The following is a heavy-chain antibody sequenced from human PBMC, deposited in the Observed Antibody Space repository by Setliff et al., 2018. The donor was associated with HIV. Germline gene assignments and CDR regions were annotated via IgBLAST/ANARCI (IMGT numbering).Heavy chain of an antibody. J-gene: IGHJ4*02. CDR3: ARDYGDYGFAFDI. CDR2: VYTSGGT. Sequence: SSETLSLTCTVSGGSISSFSYYWAWIRQSPGKGLEWIGNVYTSGGTDYNPSLRSRVSISVDTSTNQFSLTLRPVTAADTAVYYCARDYGDYGFAFDIWGQGTLVTVSS. D-gene: IGHD4-17*01. V-gene: IGHV4-39*07. CDR1: GGSISSFSYY.